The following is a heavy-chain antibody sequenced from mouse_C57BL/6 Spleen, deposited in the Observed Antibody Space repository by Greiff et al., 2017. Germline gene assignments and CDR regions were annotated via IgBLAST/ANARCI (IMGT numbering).Heavy chain of an antibody. Sequence: QVQLQQPGAELVKPGASVKLSCKASGYTFTSYWMHWVKQRPGQGLEWIGMIHPSSGSTNYNEKFKSKATLTVDKSSSTAYMQLSSLTSEDSAVYYCARGGNYVFYAMDYWGQGTSVTVSS. D-gene: IGHD2-1*01. V-gene: IGHV1-64*01. CDR3: ARGGNYVFYAMDY. CDR2: IHPSSGST. CDR1: GYTFTSYW. J-gene: IGHJ4*01.